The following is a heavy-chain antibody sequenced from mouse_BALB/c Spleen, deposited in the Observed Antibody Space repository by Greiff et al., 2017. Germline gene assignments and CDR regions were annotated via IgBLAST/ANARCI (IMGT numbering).Heavy chain of an antibody. V-gene: IGHV5-9-3*01. CDR1: GFTFSSYA. Sequence: EVQVVESGGGLVKPGGSLKLSCAASGFTFSSYAMSWVRQTPEKRLEWVATISSGGSYTYYPDSVKGRFTISRDNAKNTLYLQMSSLRSEDTAMYYCARQGEKTTAGAMDYWGQGTSVTVSS. CDR2: ISSGGSYT. J-gene: IGHJ4*01. D-gene: IGHD1-2*01. CDR3: ARQGEKTTAGAMDY.